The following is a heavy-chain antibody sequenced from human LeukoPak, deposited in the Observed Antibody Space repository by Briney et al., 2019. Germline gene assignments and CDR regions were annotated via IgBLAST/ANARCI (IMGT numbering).Heavy chain of an antibody. V-gene: IGHV3-33*01. CDR3: ARAHYDYVWGSPDY. CDR1: GFTFSSYG. CDR2: IWYDGSNK. Sequence: PGRSLRLSCAASGFTFSSYGMHWVRQAPGKGLEWVAGIWYDGSNKYYADSVKGRFTISRDNSKNTLYLQMNSLRAEDTAVYYCARAHYDYVWGSPDYWGQGTLVTVSS. J-gene: IGHJ4*02. D-gene: IGHD3-16*01.